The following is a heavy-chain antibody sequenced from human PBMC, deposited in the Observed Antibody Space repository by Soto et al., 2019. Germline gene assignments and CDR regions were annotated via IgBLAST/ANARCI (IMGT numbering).Heavy chain of an antibody. CDR2: IYYSGST. Sequence: SETLSLTCPVSGGSISSGDYYWSWIRQPPGKGLEWIGYIYYSGSTYYNPSLKSRVTISVDTSKNQFSLKLSSVTAADTAVYYCARVLVKYYYGMDVWGQGTTVTVSS. D-gene: IGHD3-22*01. CDR3: ARVLVKYYYGMDV. CDR1: GGSISSGDYY. V-gene: IGHV4-30-4*01. J-gene: IGHJ6*02.